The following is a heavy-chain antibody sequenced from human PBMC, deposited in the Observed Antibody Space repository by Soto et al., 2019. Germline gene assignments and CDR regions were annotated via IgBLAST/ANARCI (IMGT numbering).Heavy chain of an antibody. D-gene: IGHD3-22*01. Sequence: SETLSLTCAVYCGSFSGYYWSWIRQPPGKGLEWIGEINHSGSTNYNPSLKSRVTISVDTSKNQFSLKLSSVTAADTAVYYCARGGSDYYDSSGYYPPPKYYYYGMDVWGQGTTVTVSS. CDR1: CGSFSGYY. V-gene: IGHV4-34*01. J-gene: IGHJ6*02. CDR3: ARGGSDYYDSSGYYPPPKYYYYGMDV. CDR2: INHSGST.